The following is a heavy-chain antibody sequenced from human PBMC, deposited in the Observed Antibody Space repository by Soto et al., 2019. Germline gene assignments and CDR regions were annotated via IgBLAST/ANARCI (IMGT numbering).Heavy chain of an antibody. D-gene: IGHD3-22*01. CDR2: ISWNSGSI. V-gene: IGHV3-9*01. CDR3: AKDISSYYDSSGDLGY. Sequence: VQLVESGGGLVQPGRSLRLSCAASGFTFDDYAMHWVRQAPGKGLEWVSGISWNSGSIGYADSVKGRFTISRDNAKNSLYLQMNSLRAEDTALYYCAKDISSYYDSSGDLGYWGQGTLVTVSS. J-gene: IGHJ4*02. CDR1: GFTFDDYA.